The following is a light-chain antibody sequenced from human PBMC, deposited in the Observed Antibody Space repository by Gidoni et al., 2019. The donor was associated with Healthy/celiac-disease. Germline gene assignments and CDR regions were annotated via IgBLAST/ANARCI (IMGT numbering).Light chain of an antibody. Sequence: QSALTQPGTVSGSPGQSIPIPCTGTSSDVGGYNYVSWYQQHPGKAPKLMIYEVSNRPSGVSNRFSGSKSGNTASLTISGLQAEDEADYYCSSYTSSSTRVFGGGTKLTVL. CDR2: EVS. J-gene: IGLJ3*02. CDR3: SSYTSSSTRV. V-gene: IGLV2-14*01. CDR1: SSDVGGYNY.